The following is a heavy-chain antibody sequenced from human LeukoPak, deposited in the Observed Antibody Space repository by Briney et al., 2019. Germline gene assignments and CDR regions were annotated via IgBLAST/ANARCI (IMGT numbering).Heavy chain of an antibody. CDR2: IYQSGST. CDR3: ARGEQYGSGTVQFDY. D-gene: IGHD3-10*01. J-gene: IGHJ4*02. Sequence: SETLSLTCSVSGGSISSSNWWSWVRQPPGKGLEWIGEIYQSGSTNYNPTLKSRVTMSVDKSRNQFSLSLTSVTAADTAVYYCARGEQYGSGTVQFDYWGQGTLVTVSS. V-gene: IGHV4-4*02. CDR1: GGSISSSNW.